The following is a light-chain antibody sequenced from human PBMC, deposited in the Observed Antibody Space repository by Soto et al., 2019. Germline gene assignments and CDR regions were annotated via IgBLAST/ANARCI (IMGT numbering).Light chain of an antibody. Sequence: EIVLTQSPGTLSVSPGDGATLSCRASQSVSSSYLAWYQQKTGQAPRLLIYGESSRATGIPARLSGSGSGTDLTLTISRLEPEDFAVYYCQKYGSSPFTFGPGTKVDIK. V-gene: IGKV3-20*01. CDR2: GES. CDR1: QSVSSSY. CDR3: QKYGSSPFT. J-gene: IGKJ3*01.